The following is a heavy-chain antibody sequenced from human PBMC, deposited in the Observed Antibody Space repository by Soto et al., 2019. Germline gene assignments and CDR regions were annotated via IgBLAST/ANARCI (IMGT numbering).Heavy chain of an antibody. Sequence: ASVKVSCKASGYTFTSYGISWVRQAPGQGLEWMGWISAYNGNTNYAQKLQGRVTMTTDTSTSTAYMELRSLRSDDTAVYYCARERYDFWSGLTMNWFDPWGQGTLVTVSS. CDR1: GYTFTSYG. V-gene: IGHV1-18*01. CDR2: ISAYNGNT. CDR3: ARERYDFWSGLTMNWFDP. D-gene: IGHD3-3*01. J-gene: IGHJ5*02.